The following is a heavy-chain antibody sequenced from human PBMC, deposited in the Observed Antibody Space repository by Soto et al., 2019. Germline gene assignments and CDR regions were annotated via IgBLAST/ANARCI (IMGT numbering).Heavy chain of an antibody. CDR2: IYYSGST. Sequence: PSETLSLTCTVSGGSISSYYWSWIRQPPGKGLEWIGYIYYSGSTNYNPSLKSRVTISVDTSKNQFSLKLSSVTAADTAVYYCARVGGSYGDFDYWGQGTLVTVSS. D-gene: IGHD4-17*01. CDR3: ARVGGSYGDFDY. J-gene: IGHJ4*02. V-gene: IGHV4-59*12. CDR1: GGSISSYY.